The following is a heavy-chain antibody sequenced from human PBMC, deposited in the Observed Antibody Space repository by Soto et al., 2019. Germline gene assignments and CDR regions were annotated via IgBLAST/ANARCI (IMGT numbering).Heavy chain of an antibody. Sequence: GGSLRLSCAASGFTFSSYSMNWVRQAPGKGLEWVSYISSSSSTIYYADSVKGRFTISRDNAKNSLYLEMNSLRAEDTAVYYCARSPRPTQHDYGDYETSYYYYYMDVWGKGTTVTVSS. V-gene: IGHV3-48*01. D-gene: IGHD4-17*01. CDR3: ARSPRPTQHDYGDYETSYYYYYMDV. CDR2: ISSSSSTI. J-gene: IGHJ6*03. CDR1: GFTFSSYS.